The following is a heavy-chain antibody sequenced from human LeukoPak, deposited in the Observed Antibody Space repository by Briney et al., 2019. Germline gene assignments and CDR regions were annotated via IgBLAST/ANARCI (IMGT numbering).Heavy chain of an antibody. Sequence: SQTLSLTCTVSGYSISSDYYWGWIRQPPGKGLEWIGNIFHNGNTYYNPSLKSRVTMSIDTSKKQFSLKLRTATAVDTAVYYCARIEDVTRGYNHAYYFDYWGQGTLVTVSS. J-gene: IGHJ4*02. D-gene: IGHD5-18*01. CDR2: IFHNGNT. CDR3: ARIEDVTRGYNHAYYFDY. V-gene: IGHV4-38-2*02. CDR1: GYSISSDYY.